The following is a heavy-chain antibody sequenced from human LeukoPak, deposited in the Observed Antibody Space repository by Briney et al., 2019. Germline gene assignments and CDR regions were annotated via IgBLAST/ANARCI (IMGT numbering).Heavy chain of an antibody. V-gene: IGHV3-53*01. J-gene: IGHJ5*02. Sequence: GGSLRLSCAASGFTVSSNYMSWVRQAPGKGLEWVSVIYSGGSTYYADSVTGRFTISRDNSKNTLYLQMNSLRAEDTAVYYCAKDRYYDNSANHYESESWGQGTLVTVSS. CDR1: GFTVSSNY. CDR3: AKDRYYDNSANHYESES. D-gene: IGHD3-22*01. CDR2: IYSGGST.